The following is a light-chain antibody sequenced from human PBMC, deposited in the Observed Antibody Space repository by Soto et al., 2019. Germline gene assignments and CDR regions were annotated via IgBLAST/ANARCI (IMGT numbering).Light chain of an antibody. Sequence: EVVMTQSPATLSASPGERVTLSCRASQNLGSSLAWYQQRPGQAPRLLLYGGSTRATGIPARFSGSGSGTDFTVTISSLQSEDFAVYYCQQYNYWPPYTFGQGTNLEFK. J-gene: IGKJ2*01. CDR3: QQYNYWPPYT. CDR2: GGS. CDR1: QNLGSS. V-gene: IGKV3-15*01.